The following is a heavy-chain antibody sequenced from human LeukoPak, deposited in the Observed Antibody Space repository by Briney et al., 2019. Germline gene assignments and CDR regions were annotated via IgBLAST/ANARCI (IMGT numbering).Heavy chain of an antibody. Sequence: SETLSLTCTVSGGSISSYYWSWIRQPPGKGLEWIGYIYYSGSTNYNPSLKSRVTISVDTSKNQFSLKLSSVTAADTAVYYCARAPEVPAATSLDYWGQGTLVTVSS. J-gene: IGHJ4*02. D-gene: IGHD2-2*01. CDR2: IYYSGST. CDR3: ARAPEVPAATSLDY. CDR1: GGSISSYY. V-gene: IGHV4-59*01.